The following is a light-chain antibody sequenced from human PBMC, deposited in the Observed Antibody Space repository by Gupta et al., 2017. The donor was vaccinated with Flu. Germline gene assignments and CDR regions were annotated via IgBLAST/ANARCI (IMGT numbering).Light chain of an antibody. J-gene: IGKJ4*01. V-gene: IGKV1-33*01. CDR3: QHEYNLGNT. Sequence: PSSTSASVGDRGTITSQASQEISNNLDSYQQKPGRAPKLLLYDASNTVKGVPPTFSGSGCARAFTLTIISRLPQDIATSYFQHEYNLGNTFGRGTKLEIK. CDR1: QEISNN. CDR2: DAS.